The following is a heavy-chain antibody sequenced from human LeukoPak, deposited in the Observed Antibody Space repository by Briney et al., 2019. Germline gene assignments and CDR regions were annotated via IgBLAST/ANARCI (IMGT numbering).Heavy chain of an antibody. V-gene: IGHV4-39*07. CDR3: ARESEYSRSPHHYYYYMDV. CDR2: IYHSGST. CDR1: GGFIFSSSYY. J-gene: IGHJ6*03. D-gene: IGHD6-6*01. Sequence: SETLSLTCTVSGGFIFSSSYYWGWIRQAPGKGLEWIGSIYHSGSTYYNPSLKSRVTILVDMSKNQFSLKLSSVTAADTAVYYCARESEYSRSPHHYYYYMDVWGKGTTVTVSS.